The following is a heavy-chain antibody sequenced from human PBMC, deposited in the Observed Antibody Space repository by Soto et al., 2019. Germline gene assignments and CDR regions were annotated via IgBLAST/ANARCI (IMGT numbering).Heavy chain of an antibody. CDR2: INAGNGNT. Sequence: QVQLVQSGAEEKKPGASVKVSCKASGYTFTSYAMHWVRQAPGQRLEWMGWINAGNGNTKYSQKFQGRVTITRDTPXXTXYXGLSSLRSEDTAVYYCARGPSYCISTSCYATEYFDLWGRGTLVTGSS. CDR1: GYTFTSYA. J-gene: IGHJ2*01. D-gene: IGHD2-2*01. V-gene: IGHV1-3*05. CDR3: ARGPSYCISTSCYATEYFDL.